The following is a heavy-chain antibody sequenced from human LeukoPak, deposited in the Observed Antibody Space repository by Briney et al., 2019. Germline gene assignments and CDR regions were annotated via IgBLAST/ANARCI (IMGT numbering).Heavy chain of an antibody. CDR2: IDQEMSSK. V-gene: IGHV3-7*01. D-gene: IGHD3-10*01. CDR3: ARSLWPEDY. CDR1: GFAFSFYC. J-gene: IGHJ4*02. Sequence: HPGGSLRLSCAASGFAFSFYCASGVRDAPERGVEWVANIDQEMSSKNYVDSVRGRFTISRDNAKNSVYLQMNSLRAEDTAVYYCARSLWPEDYWGPGILVTVSS.